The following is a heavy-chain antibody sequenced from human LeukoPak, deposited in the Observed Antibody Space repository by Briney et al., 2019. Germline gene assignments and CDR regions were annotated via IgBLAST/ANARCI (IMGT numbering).Heavy chain of an antibody. CDR2: IYYSGST. Sequence: SETLSLTCTVSGGSISSYYWSWIRQPPGKGLEWIGYIYYSGSTNYNPSLKSRVTISVDTSKNQFSLKLSSVTAADTAVYYCARGRYSYGPSPDYWGQGTLVTVSS. D-gene: IGHD5-18*01. CDR3: ARGRYSYGPSPDY. CDR1: GGSISSYY. V-gene: IGHV4-59*01. J-gene: IGHJ4*02.